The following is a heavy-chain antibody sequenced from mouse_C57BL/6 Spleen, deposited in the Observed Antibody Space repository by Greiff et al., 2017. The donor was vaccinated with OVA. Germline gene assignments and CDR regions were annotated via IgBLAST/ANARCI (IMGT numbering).Heavy chain of an antibody. V-gene: IGHV2-4*01. Sequence: VQLQESGPGLVQPSQSLSITCTVSGFSLTSYGVHWVRQPPGKGLEWLGVIWSGGSTDYNAAFISRLSISKDNSKSQVFFKMNSLQADDTAIYYCAAGDGYYDWFAYWGQGTLVTVSA. CDR2: IWSGGST. J-gene: IGHJ3*01. CDR3: AAGDGYYDWFAY. D-gene: IGHD2-3*01. CDR1: GFSLTSYG.